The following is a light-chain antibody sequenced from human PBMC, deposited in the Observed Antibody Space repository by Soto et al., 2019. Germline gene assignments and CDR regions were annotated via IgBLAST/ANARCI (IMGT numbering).Light chain of an antibody. CDR3: GTWDSSMSDPYV. V-gene: IGLV1-51*02. J-gene: IGLJ1*01. CDR2: ENN. CDR1: SSNIGNNY. Sequence: QSVLTQPPSVSAAPGQKVTISCSGSSSNIGNNYVSWYQQLPGTAPKLLIYENNKRPSGIPDRFSGSKSGTSATLGITGLQTGDEADYYCGTWDSSMSDPYVFRPGTKVPVL.